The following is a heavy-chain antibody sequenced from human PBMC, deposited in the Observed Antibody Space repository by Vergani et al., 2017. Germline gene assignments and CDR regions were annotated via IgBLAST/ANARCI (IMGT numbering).Heavy chain of an antibody. CDR2: ISAYNGNT. V-gene: IGHV1-18*01. CDR1: GGTFSSYA. Sequence: QVQLVQSGAEVKKPGSSVKVSCKASGGTFSSYAISWVRQAPGQGLEWMGWISAYNGNTNYAQKLQGRVTMTTDTSTSTAYMELRSLRSDDTAVYYCARDRTFGGAFDIWGQGTMVTVSS. J-gene: IGHJ3*02. D-gene: IGHD3-10*01. CDR3: ARDRTFGGAFDI.